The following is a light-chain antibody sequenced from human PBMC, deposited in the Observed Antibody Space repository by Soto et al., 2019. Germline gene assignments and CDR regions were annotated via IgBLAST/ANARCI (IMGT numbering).Light chain of an antibody. CDR3: HKYNSALFT. CDR1: QGISNY. Sequence: DIQMTQSPSSLSASVGDRVTITCRASQGISNYLAWYQQKPGKVPKLLIYAASTLQSGVPSRFSGSGSGTDINRSVSSLQPEEVSTDYCHKYNSALFTFGPGTKVDIQ. V-gene: IGKV1-27*01. CDR2: AAS. J-gene: IGKJ3*01.